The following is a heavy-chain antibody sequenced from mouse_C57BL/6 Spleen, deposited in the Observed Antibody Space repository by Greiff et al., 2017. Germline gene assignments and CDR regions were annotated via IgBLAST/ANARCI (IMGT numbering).Heavy chain of an antibody. J-gene: IGHJ2*01. CDR1: GYTFTDYE. D-gene: IGHD2-2*01. Sequence: VQLQQSGAELVRPGASVTLTCKASGYTFTDYEMHWVKQSPVHGLEWIGAIDPETGGTAYNQKFKGKAILTADTSASTAYMELRSLTSEDSAVYYCSGFDYFDYWGQGTTLTVSS. CDR2: IDPETGGT. CDR3: SGFDYFDY. V-gene: IGHV1-15*01.